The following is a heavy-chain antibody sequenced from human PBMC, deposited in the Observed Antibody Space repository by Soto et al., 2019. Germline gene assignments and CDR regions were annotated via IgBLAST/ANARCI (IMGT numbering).Heavy chain of an antibody. Sequence: QVQLQQWGAGLLKPSETLSLDCGVLGGSFTDYDWTWVRQSPGRGLEWIGEVSQSGRITYNPSLKSRFTISRDTTKTQFPLRLTAVTAADTALSYCAGYSSSFVAFEVWRHGTEVTVSS. CDR3: AGYSSSFVAFEV. CDR1: GGSFTDYD. V-gene: IGHV4-34*01. D-gene: IGHD3-10*01. CDR2: VSQSGRI. J-gene: IGHJ3*01.